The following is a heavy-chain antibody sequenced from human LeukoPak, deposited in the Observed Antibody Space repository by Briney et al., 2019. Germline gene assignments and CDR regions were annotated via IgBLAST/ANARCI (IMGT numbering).Heavy chain of an antibody. J-gene: IGHJ3*02. CDR3: ARDTSTEIVGATRGAFDI. V-gene: IGHV3-23*01. D-gene: IGHD1-26*01. CDR2: ISGSGGST. CDR1: GFTFSSYG. Sequence: GGSLRLSCAASGFTFSSYGLSWVRQAPGKGLEWVSAISGSGGSTYYADSVKGRFTISRDNSKNTLYLQMNSLRAEDTAVYYCARDTSTEIVGATRGAFDIWGQGTMVTVSS.